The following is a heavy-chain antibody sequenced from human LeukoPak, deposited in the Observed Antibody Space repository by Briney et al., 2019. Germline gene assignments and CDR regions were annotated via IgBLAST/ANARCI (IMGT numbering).Heavy chain of an antibody. Sequence: GSLRLSCAASGFTFSNYSMSWVRQAPGKGLEWIGEINHSGNTNYNPSLKSRVTISVDTSKNQFSLKLSSVTAADTAVYYCARGPYDSSRDWGQGTLVTVSS. J-gene: IGHJ4*02. V-gene: IGHV4-34*01. CDR3: ARGPYDSSRD. CDR2: INHSGNT. CDR1: GFTFSNYS. D-gene: IGHD3-22*01.